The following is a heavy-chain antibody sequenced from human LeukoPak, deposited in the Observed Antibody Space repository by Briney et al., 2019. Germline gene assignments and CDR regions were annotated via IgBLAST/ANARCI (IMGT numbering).Heavy chain of an antibody. CDR3: ARDIGEISGSYGY. Sequence: ASVKVSCKASGGTFSSYAISWVRQSPGQGLEWMGGIIPIFGTANYAQKFQGRVTITTDESTSTAYMELSSLRSEDTAVYYCARDIGEISGSYGYWGQGTLVTVSS. J-gene: IGHJ4*02. CDR1: GGTFSSYA. V-gene: IGHV1-69*05. CDR2: IIPIFGTA. D-gene: IGHD1-26*01.